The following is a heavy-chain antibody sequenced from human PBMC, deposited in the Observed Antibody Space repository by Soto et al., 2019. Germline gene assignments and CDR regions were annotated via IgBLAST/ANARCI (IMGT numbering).Heavy chain of an antibody. CDR2: IYYSGST. CDR1: GGSISSYY. CDR3: ARHHDS. J-gene: IGHJ4*02. V-gene: IGHV4-59*08. Sequence: SETLSLTCTVSGGSISSYYWSWLWQPPGKGLEWIGYIYYSGSTNYNPSLKSRVTISVDTSKNQFSLKLSSVTAADTAVYYCARHHDSWGQGTLVSVS.